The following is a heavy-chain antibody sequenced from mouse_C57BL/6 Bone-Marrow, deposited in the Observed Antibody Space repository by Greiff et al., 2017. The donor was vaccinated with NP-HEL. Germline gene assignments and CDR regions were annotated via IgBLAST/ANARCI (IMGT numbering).Heavy chain of an antibody. CDR3: ARSSLTGTGRAMDY. Sequence: QVQLQQSGAELVRPGASVKLSCKASGYTFTDYYINWVKQRPGQGLEWIARIYPGSGNTYYHEKFKGKATLTAEKSSSTAYMQLSSLTSEDSAVYFCARSSLTGTGRAMDYWGQGTSVTVSS. CDR2: IYPGSGNT. J-gene: IGHJ4*01. D-gene: IGHD4-1*01. V-gene: IGHV1-76*01. CDR1: GYTFTDYY.